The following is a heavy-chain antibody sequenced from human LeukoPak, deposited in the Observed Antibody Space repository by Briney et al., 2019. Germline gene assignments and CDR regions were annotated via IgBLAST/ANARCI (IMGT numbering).Heavy chain of an antibody. D-gene: IGHD6-19*01. CDR2: IKQDGSEK. V-gene: IGHV3-7*01. Sequence: PGGALGLSCAASGFPFCSYWMSWGRPAPGEGLGGVANIKQDGSEKYYVDSVKGRFTISRDNAKNSLYLQMNSLRAEDTAVYYCAIAVAGTAFDYWGQGTLVTVSS. J-gene: IGHJ4*02. CDR3: AIAVAGTAFDY. CDR1: GFPFCSYW.